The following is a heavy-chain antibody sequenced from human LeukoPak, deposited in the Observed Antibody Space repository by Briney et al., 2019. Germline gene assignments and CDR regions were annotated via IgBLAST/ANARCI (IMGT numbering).Heavy chain of an antibody. CDR3: ARAGNSSSWGGGAFDY. D-gene: IGHD6-6*01. V-gene: IGHV5-51*01. CDR2: IYPGDSDT. J-gene: IGHJ4*02. CDR1: GYSFTSYW. Sequence: GESLKISCKGSGYSFTSYWIGWVRQMPGKGLEWMGIIYPGDSDTRYSPSFQGQVTISADKSISTAYLQWSSLKASDTAMYYCARAGNSSSWGGGAFDYWGQGTLVTVSS.